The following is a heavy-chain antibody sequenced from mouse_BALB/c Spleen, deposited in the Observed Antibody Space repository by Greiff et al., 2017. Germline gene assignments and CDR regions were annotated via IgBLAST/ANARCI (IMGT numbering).Heavy chain of an antibody. D-gene: IGHD2-1*01. Sequence: EVQLQQSGAELVKPGASVKLSCTASGFNIKDTYMHWVKQRPEQGLEWIGRIDPANGNTKYDPKFQGKATITADTSSNTAYLQLSSLTSEDTAVYYCASGDGNYAMDYWGQGTSVTVSS. CDR1: GFNIKDTY. V-gene: IGHV14-3*02. CDR3: ASGDGNYAMDY. CDR2: IDPANGNT. J-gene: IGHJ4*01.